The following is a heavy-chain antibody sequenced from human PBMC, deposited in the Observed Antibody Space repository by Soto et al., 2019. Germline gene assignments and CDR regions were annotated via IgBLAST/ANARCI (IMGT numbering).Heavy chain of an antibody. Sequence: SLRLSCAASGFTFDDYTMHWVRQAPGKGLEWVSLISWDGGSTYYADSVKGRFTISRDNSKNSLYLQMNSLRTEDTALYYCAKDFNYYDSSGPGDYWGQGTLVTVSS. CDR3: AKDFNYYDSSGPGDY. V-gene: IGHV3-43*01. CDR2: ISWDGGST. J-gene: IGHJ4*02. CDR1: GFTFDDYT. D-gene: IGHD3-22*01.